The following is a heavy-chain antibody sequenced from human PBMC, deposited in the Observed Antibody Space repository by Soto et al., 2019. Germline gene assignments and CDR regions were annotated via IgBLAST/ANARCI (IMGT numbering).Heavy chain of an antibody. CDR2: IYYSGST. CDR3: SRNNYYYYGMDV. V-gene: IGHV4-39*01. CDR1: GGSISSSSYY. Sequence: QLLESGPGLVKPSETLSLTCTVSGGSISSSSYYWGWIRQPPGKGLEWIGSIYYSGSTYYNPSLKSRVTISVDTSKNQFSLKLSSVTAADTAVYYCSRNNYYYYGMDVWGQGTTVTVSS. J-gene: IGHJ6*02.